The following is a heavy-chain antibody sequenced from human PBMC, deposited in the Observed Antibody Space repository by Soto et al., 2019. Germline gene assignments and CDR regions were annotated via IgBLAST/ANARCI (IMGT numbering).Heavy chain of an antibody. CDR2: IYWDDDK. J-gene: IGHJ4*02. Sequence: SGPTLVNPTQTLTLTCNVSAVSLSTGGVGVGWIRQPPGKALEWLALIYWDDDKRYSPSLKSRLTITKDTSKNQVVLTMTNMDPVDTATYYCAHSNYDILTGYYGHYWGQGTLVTVSS. CDR3: AHSNYDILTGYYGHY. CDR1: AVSLSTGGVG. V-gene: IGHV2-5*02. D-gene: IGHD3-9*01.